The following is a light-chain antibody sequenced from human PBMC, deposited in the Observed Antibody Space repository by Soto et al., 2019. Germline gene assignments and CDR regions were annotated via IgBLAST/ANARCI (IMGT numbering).Light chain of an antibody. V-gene: IGLV6-57*04. J-gene: IGLJ7*01. Sequence: NFMLTQPHSVSASPGKTVTISCTRTSGTIASNYVQWYQQRPGSAPIILIYEDTQRASGVPERFSASIDRSSNSASLTISGLRTEDEADYYCQSYDGFNAVFGEGTKVTVL. CDR3: QSYDGFNAV. CDR2: EDT. CDR1: SGTIASNY.